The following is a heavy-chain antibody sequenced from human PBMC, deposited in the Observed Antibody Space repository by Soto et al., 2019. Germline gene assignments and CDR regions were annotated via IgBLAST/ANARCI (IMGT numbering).Heavy chain of an antibody. D-gene: IGHD6-19*01. CDR2: ISYDGSNK. Sequence: SVRLSCAACGFTFSSHCMEWDRQAPGKGLEWVAVISYDGSNKYYADSVKGRFTISRDNSKNTLYLQMNSLRAEDTAVYYCAKDGSSGWFTIRCYYYGMDVWGQGTTVTVSS. CDR1: GFTFSSHC. V-gene: IGHV3-30*18. J-gene: IGHJ6*02. CDR3: AKDGSSGWFTIRCYYYGMDV.